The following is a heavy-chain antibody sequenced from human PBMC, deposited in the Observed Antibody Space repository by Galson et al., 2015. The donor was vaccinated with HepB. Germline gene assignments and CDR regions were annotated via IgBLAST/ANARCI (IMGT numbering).Heavy chain of an antibody. J-gene: IGHJ4*02. Sequence: SVKVSCKASGYTFTRYYMHWVRQAPGQGLEWMGMINPSGGSTSYAQKFQGRVTMTRDTSTSTVYMELSSLRSEDTAMYYCTRVKELGSSGWYEMFGCWGQGTLVTVSS. CDR1: GYTFTRYY. CDR3: TRVKELGSSGWYEMFGC. D-gene: IGHD6-19*01. CDR2: INPSGGST. V-gene: IGHV1-46*01.